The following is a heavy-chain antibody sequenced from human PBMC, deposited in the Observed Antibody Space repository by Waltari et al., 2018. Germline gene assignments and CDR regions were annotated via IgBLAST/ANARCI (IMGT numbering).Heavy chain of an antibody. CDR3: ASGGSGWYYFDY. CDR1: GGTLSSYA. Sequence: QVQLVQCGAEVKRPGSSWKVCCKASGGTLSSYASRWVRQAPGQGLGWMGMIIPICGTANYAQKFQGRVTITADKSTSTAYMELSSLRSEDTAVYYCASGGSGWYYFDYWGQGTLVTVSS. J-gene: IGHJ4*02. V-gene: IGHV1-69*08. CDR2: IIPICGTA. D-gene: IGHD6-19*01.